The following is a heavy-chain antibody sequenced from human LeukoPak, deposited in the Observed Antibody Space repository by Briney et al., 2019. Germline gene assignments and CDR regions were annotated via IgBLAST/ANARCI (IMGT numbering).Heavy chain of an antibody. Sequence: PGGSLRLSCAASGFTFSNYAIHWVRQAPGKGLEWVAVISYDGNNKYYADSVKGRFTISRDNSKDTLYLQMSSLRTGDTAVYYCARASGSPNYGSDDFDPWGRGTLVTVSS. D-gene: IGHD1-7*01. CDR3: ARASGSPNYGSDDFDP. J-gene: IGHJ2*01. CDR1: GFTFSNYA. V-gene: IGHV3-30*04. CDR2: ISYDGNNK.